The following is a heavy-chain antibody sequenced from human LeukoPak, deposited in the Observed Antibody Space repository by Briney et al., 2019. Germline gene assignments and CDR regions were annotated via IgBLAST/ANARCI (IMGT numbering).Heavy chain of an antibody. CDR1: GFTFNNYA. V-gene: IGHV3-23*03. J-gene: IGHJ4*02. Sequence: GGSLRLSCAGSGFTFNNYAMSWVRQAPGKGLEWVSVIYSGGSTYYADSVKGRFTISRDNSNNTLYLQMNSLRAEDTAVYYCAKLTTSWGQGTLVTVSS. CDR3: AKLTTS. CDR2: IYSGGST. D-gene: IGHD4-11*01.